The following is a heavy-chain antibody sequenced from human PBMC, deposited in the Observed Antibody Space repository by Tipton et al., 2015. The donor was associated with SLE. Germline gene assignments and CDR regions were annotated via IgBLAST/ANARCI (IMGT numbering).Heavy chain of an antibody. D-gene: IGHD6-13*01. CDR2: IYHSGRT. V-gene: IGHV4-4*02. Sequence: TLSLTCAVSGGSISRNNWWNWVRQPPGKELEWIGEIYHSGRTNYKPSLKSRVTISVDTAKNQFSLKLSSVTAADTAVYYCARGRAGYSSSWYRGYYYMDVWGKGTTVTVSS. J-gene: IGHJ6*03. CDR1: GGSISRNNW. CDR3: ARGRAGYSSSWYRGYYYMDV.